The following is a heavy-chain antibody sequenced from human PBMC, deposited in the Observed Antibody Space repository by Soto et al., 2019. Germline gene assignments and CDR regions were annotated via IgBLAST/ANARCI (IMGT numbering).Heavy chain of an antibody. CDR1: GFTFSSYA. Sequence: GGSLRLSCSASGFTFSSYAMHWVRQAPGKGLEYVSAISSNGGSTYYADSVKGRFTISRDNSKNTLYLQMSSLRAEDTAVYYCVKAHSYGSGSRDDAFDIWGQGTMVTVSS. V-gene: IGHV3-64D*08. CDR2: ISSNGGST. CDR3: VKAHSYGSGSRDDAFDI. D-gene: IGHD3-10*01. J-gene: IGHJ3*02.